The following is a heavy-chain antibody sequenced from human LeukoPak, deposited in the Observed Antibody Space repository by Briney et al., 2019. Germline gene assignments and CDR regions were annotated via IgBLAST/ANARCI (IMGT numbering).Heavy chain of an antibody. Sequence: ASVKVSCKASGGTFSSYAISWVRQAPGQGLEWMGGIIPIFGTANYAQKFQGRVTITTDESTSTAYMELSSLRSEDTAVYYCARAPSVGGNHGGWYFDLWGRGTLVTVSS. CDR1: GGTFSSYA. V-gene: IGHV1-69*05. CDR2: IIPIFGTA. J-gene: IGHJ2*01. D-gene: IGHD4-23*01. CDR3: ARAPSVGGNHGGWYFDL.